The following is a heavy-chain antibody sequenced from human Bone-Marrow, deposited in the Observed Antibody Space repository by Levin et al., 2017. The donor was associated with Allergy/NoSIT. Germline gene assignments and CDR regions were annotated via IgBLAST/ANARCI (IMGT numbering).Heavy chain of an antibody. Sequence: GESLKISCKASGYNFADYWIGWVRQMPGKGLEWMGIIYPDDSDTTYSPSFQGQVTISADKSIATSSLQLSSLKTADTAMYYCARRRYGPIDYWGQGTLVTVSS. D-gene: IGHD5-18*01. CDR1: GYNFADYW. V-gene: IGHV5-51*01. CDR2: IYPDDSDT. J-gene: IGHJ4*02. CDR3: ARRRYGPIDY.